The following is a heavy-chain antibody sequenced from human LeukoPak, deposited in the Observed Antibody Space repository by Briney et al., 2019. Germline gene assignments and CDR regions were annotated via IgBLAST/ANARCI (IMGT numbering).Heavy chain of an antibody. CDR3: ARSAMIVVVTPKPFDY. CDR1: GGSISSSSYY. D-gene: IGHD3-22*01. Sequence: PSETLSLTCTVSGGSISSSSYYWGWIRQPPGKGLEWIGSIYYSGSTYYNPSLKSRVTISVDTSKNQFSLKLGSVTAADTAVYYCARSAMIVVVTPKPFDYWGQGTLVTVSS. V-gene: IGHV4-39*07. J-gene: IGHJ4*02. CDR2: IYYSGST.